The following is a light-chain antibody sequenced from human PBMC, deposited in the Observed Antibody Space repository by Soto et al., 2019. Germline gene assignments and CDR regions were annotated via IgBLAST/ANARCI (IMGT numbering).Light chain of an antibody. Sequence: EIVMTQSPATLSVSPGERATLSCRTSQSVGSNLAWYQQKPGQAPRLLMYGASTRATGIPARFSGSGSGTEFTLTISSLQSEDFAVYYCQQYNNWPPWTFGQATKVDIK. CDR1: QSVGSN. J-gene: IGKJ1*01. CDR3: QQYNNWPPWT. CDR2: GAS. V-gene: IGKV3-15*01.